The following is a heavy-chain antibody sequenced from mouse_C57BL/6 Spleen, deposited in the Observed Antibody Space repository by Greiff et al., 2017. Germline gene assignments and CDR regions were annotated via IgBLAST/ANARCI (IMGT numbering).Heavy chain of an antibody. J-gene: IGHJ4*01. V-gene: IGHV3-6*01. Sequence: EVQRLESGPGLVKPSQSLSLTCSVTGYSITSGYYWNWIRQFPGNKLEWMGYISYDGSNNYNPSLKNRISITRDTSKNPFFLRLNSVTTEDTAAYYCARQYDYGDGYAMDYWGQGTSVTVSS. CDR1: GYSITSGYY. D-gene: IGHD2-4*01. CDR2: ISYDGSN. CDR3: ARQYDYGDGYAMDY.